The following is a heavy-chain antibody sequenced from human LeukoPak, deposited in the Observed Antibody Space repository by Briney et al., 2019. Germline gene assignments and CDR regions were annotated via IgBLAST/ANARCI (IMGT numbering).Heavy chain of an antibody. CDR1: GGSFSGYY. CDR2: MNPSGST. D-gene: IGHD6-19*01. V-gene: IGHV4-34*01. J-gene: IGHJ6*02. CDR3: ARDSGPQWLVRGYYYYGMDV. Sequence: PSETLSLTCAVYGGSFSGYYWTWIRQTPEKGLEWIGEMNPSGSTNYNPSLKSRVTISVDTSKNQFSLKLSSVTAADTAVYYCARDSGPQWLVRGYYYYGMDVWGQGTTVTVSS.